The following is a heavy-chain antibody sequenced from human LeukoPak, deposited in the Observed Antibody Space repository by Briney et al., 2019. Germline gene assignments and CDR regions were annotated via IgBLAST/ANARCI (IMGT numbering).Heavy chain of an antibody. CDR2: IKPDGSER. V-gene: IGHV3-7*01. D-gene: IGHD3-9*01. CDR1: GFTCSSCW. Sequence: GGSLRLSCAGSGFTCSSCWMSWVRQAPGKGLEWVANIKPDGSERYYVDSVKGRFTISRDNAKNSLCLQMSSLRVEDTAVYYCARGGARYLDSWGQGVLVTVSS. CDR3: ARGGARYLDS. J-gene: IGHJ4*02.